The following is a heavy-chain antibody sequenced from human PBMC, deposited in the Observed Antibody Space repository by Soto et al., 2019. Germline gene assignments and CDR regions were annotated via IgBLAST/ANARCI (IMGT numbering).Heavy chain of an antibody. J-gene: IGHJ4*02. CDR1: GFTFSSYW. V-gene: IGHV3-74*01. D-gene: IGHD2-21*02. Sequence: VQLVASGGGLVQPGGSLRLSCAASGFTFSSYWMHWVRKGPGKGLVWVSRVNSDESTTSYADSVKGRFTISRDNAKNTLYLQISSLRVEDTALYYCVCFECGRTAVVTAVEANGYWGQGTLVTGSS. CDR3: VCFECGRTAVVTAVEANGY. CDR2: VNSDESTT.